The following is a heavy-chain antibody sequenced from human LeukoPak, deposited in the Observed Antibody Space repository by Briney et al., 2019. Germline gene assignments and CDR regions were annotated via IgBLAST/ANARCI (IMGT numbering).Heavy chain of an antibody. CDR1: GYTFTSYG. J-gene: IGHJ6*03. CDR3: ARGGLTMVRGVISPGAYYMDV. Sequence: GASVKVSRKASGYTFTSYGISWVRQAPGQGLEWMGWISAYNGNTNYAQKLQGRVTMTTDTSTSTAYMELRSLRSDDTAVYYCARGGLTMVRGVISPGAYYMDVWGKGTTVTVSS. V-gene: IGHV1-18*01. CDR2: ISAYNGNT. D-gene: IGHD3-10*01.